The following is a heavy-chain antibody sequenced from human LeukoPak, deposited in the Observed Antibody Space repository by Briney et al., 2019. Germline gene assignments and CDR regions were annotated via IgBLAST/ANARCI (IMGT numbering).Heavy chain of an antibody. CDR3: ARQHDDSGSYH. Sequence: SETLSLTCTVSGGSISSSSYYWGWIRQPPGKGLEWIGSIYYSGSTYYNLSLKSRVTISVDTSKNQFSLKLSSVTAADTAVYYCARQHDDSGSYHWGQGTLVTVSS. CDR1: GGSISSSSYY. D-gene: IGHD1-26*01. V-gene: IGHV4-39*01. J-gene: IGHJ5*02. CDR2: IYYSGST.